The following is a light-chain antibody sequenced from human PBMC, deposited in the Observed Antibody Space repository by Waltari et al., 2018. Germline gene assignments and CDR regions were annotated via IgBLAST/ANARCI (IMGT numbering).Light chain of an antibody. V-gene: IGLV3-21*04. CDR1: HIESQS. Sequence: SYVLTQPPSVSVAPGKTATITCGGNHIESQSVHWYQQKPGQAPILVISYYSDRPSGIPERFSGSTSGNTATLTISRVEAGDEADYYCQVWDANTDPGVFGTGTEVTVL. CDR3: QVWDANTDPGV. CDR2: YYS. J-gene: IGLJ1*01.